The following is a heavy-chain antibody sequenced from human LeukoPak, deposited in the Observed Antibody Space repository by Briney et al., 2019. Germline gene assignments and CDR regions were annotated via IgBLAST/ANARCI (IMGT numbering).Heavy chain of an antibody. CDR1: GGSISSYY. J-gene: IGHJ3*02. V-gene: IGHV4-59*01. Sequence: SEILSLTCTVSGGSISSYYWSWIRQPPGKGLEWIGNIFYSGSTNYNPSLKSRVTISVDTSKNQFSLKLTSLTAADTAVYYCARLTVVVVAATPGAFDIWGQGTMVTVSS. CDR3: ARLTVVVVAATPGAFDI. D-gene: IGHD2-15*01. CDR2: IFYSGST.